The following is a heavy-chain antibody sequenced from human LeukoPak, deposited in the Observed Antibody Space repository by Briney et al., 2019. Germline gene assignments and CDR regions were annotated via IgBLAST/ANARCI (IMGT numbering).Heavy chain of an antibody. Sequence: TLSLTCAVSGGSISSGGYSWSWIRQPPGKGLEWIGYIYHSGSTYYNPSLKSRVTISVDRSKNQFSLKLSSVTAADTAVYYCARSTMVRGMDYWGQGTLVTVSS. V-gene: IGHV4-30-2*01. D-gene: IGHD3-10*01. CDR1: GGSISSGGYS. CDR3: ARSTMVRGMDY. J-gene: IGHJ4*02. CDR2: IYHSGST.